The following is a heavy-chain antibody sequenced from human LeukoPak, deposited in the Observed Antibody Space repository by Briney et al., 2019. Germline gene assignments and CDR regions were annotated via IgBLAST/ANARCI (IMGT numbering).Heavy chain of an antibody. CDR3: ATSFGATRGY. Sequence: SGGSLRLSCAASGFSFSSYNMYWVRQAPGQGLEWVSSITTTGGSIYYADSVRGRFTISRDNAKNSLFLQMSTLRIEDTAVYYCATSFGATRGYWGQGTLVTVSS. D-gene: IGHD3-10*01. V-gene: IGHV3-21*06. CDR2: ITTTGGSI. CDR1: GFSFSSYN. J-gene: IGHJ4*02.